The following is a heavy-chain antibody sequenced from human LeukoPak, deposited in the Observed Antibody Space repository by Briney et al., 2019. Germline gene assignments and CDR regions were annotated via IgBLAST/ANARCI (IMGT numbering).Heavy chain of an antibody. D-gene: IGHD3-16*01. CDR3: AKERPPFGDLGFDY. J-gene: IGHJ4*02. CDR2: ISYDGSNK. V-gene: IGHV3-30*18. Sequence: GGSLRLSCAVSGLTFSSYGMHWVRQAPGKGLEWVAVISYDGSNKYYADSVKGRFTLSRDNSKNTLYLQMNSLRADDTAVYYCAKERPPFGDLGFDYWGQGTLVTVSS. CDR1: GLTFSSYG.